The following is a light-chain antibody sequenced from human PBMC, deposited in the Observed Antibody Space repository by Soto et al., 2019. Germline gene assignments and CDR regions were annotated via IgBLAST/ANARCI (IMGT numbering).Light chain of an antibody. J-gene: IGKJ2*01. CDR3: QQSFSTPPEYT. V-gene: IGKV1-39*01. CDR1: QTISSY. Sequence: IQMTQSPSSLSASVGDRVTITCRAIQTISSYLNWYQQKPGKAPKLLIYAASSLQRGVSSRFSGSGSGTEFTLTISYLQPEDFATYYCQQSFSTPPEYTFGQGTKVDI. CDR2: AAS.